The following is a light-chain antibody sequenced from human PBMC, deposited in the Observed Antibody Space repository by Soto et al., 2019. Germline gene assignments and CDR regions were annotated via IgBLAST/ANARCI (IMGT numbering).Light chain of an antibody. CDR3: QQRSNWPLT. V-gene: IGKV3-11*01. Sequence: DIVLTQSPGTLSLSPGERATLSCRASQSVSSYLVWFQQKPGQAPRLLIYDASTRATGVPARFSGSGSETDYTLTISSLGPEDFAVYYFQQRSNWPLTFGHGNKVDIK. J-gene: IGKJ3*01. CDR2: DAS. CDR1: QSVSSY.